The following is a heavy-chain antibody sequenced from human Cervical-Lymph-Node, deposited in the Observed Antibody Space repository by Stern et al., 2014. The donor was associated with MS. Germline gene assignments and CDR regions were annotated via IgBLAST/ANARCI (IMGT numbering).Heavy chain of an antibody. Sequence: QMQLVQSGAEGTKPGSSVKVSCKASGGTFSKFPSSWVRQAPGQGLEWMGGIFPGFGTPTYAQEFMGRVTITADVSTSTGYMELSSLRSDDTAVYYCALSSETSDRWYSLGYDLWGQGTLVTVSS. D-gene: IGHD6-13*01. V-gene: IGHV1-69*01. CDR2: IFPGFGTP. J-gene: IGHJ5*02. CDR1: GGTFSKFP. CDR3: ALSSETSDRWYSLGYDL.